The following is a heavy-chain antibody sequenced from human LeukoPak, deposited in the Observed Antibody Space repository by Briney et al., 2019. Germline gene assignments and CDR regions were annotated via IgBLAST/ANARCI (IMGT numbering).Heavy chain of an antibody. CDR3: ARGSSLRDADAFDI. V-gene: IGHV4-34*01. Sequence: SETLTLTCAVYGGSFSYYYWSWIRQPPGKGLEWIGEINHSGSTNYNPSLKSRVTISVDTSKNQFSLKLSSVTAADTAVYYCARGSSLRDADAFDIWGQGTMVTVSS. J-gene: IGHJ3*02. CDR1: GGSFSYYY. D-gene: IGHD4-17*01. CDR2: INHSGST.